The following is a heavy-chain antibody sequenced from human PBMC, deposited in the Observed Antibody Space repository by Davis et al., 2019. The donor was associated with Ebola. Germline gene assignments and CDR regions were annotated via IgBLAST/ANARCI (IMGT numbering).Heavy chain of an antibody. V-gene: IGHV3-30*18. CDR2: ISYDGSNE. J-gene: IGHJ4*02. CDR3: AKDRVYSSSWFDY. D-gene: IGHD6-13*01. Sequence: GGSLRLSCAASGFTSSSFGMHWVRQAPGKGLGWVAVISYDGSNEYYADSVKGRFTISSDNSRNTLYLQMNSLRAEDMAVYYCAKDRVYSSSWFDYWGQGTLVTVSS. CDR1: GFTSSSFG.